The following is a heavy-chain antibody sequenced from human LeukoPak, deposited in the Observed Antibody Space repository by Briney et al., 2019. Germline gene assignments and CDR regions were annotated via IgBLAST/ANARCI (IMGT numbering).Heavy chain of an antibody. CDR1: GGSISSGVYY. J-gene: IGHJ6*03. Sequence: SETLSLTCTLSGGSISSGVYYWSWIRQHPGKGLEWIGYIYYSGSTYYNPSLKIRLTISVETSKNQFSLKLSSVTAAATAVYYCARGTPYSSSSYYYYYMDVWGKGTTVTVSS. V-gene: IGHV4-31*03. CDR3: ARGTPYSSSSYYYYYMDV. CDR2: IYYSGST. D-gene: IGHD6-6*01.